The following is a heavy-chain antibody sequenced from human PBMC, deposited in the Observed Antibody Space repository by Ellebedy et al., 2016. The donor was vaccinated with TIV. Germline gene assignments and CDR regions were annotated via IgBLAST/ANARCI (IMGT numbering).Heavy chain of an antibody. D-gene: IGHD3-10*01. CDR3: ASATWFSGGMDV. J-gene: IGHJ6*02. Sequence: MPSETLSLTCTVIGGSFNNFSLAWLRQPPGRGLEWIAEIYHSDTIDYNPSLKSRVTISVDKSKNQFSLKLSSVTAADTAVYYCASATWFSGGMDVWGQGTTVTVSS. CDR1: GGSFNNFS. V-gene: IGHV4-34*01. CDR2: IYHSDTI.